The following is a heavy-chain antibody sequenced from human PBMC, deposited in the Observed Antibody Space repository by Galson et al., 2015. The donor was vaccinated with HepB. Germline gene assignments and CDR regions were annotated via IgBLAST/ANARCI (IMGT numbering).Heavy chain of an antibody. Sequence: LSLTCAVYGGSFSGYYWSWIRQPPGKGLEWIGEINHSGSTNYNPSLKSRVTISVDTSKNQFSLKLSSVTAADTAVYYCARGPYNVLRFLEWLSSGFDYWGQGTLVTVSS. CDR3: ARGPYNVLRFLEWLSSGFDY. J-gene: IGHJ4*02. CDR2: INHSGST. V-gene: IGHV4-34*01. CDR1: GGSFSGYY. D-gene: IGHD3-3*01.